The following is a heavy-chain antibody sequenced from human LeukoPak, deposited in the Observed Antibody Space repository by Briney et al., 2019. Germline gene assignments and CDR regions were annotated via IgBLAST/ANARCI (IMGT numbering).Heavy chain of an antibody. CDR1: GGSFSGYY. V-gene: IGHV4-34*01. CDR2: INHSGST. D-gene: IGHD5-18*01. CDR3: ARKIRKWIQLWFHFDY. Sequence: SETLSLICAVYGGSFSGYYWSWIRQPPGKGLEWIGEINHSGSTNYNPSLKSRVTISVDTSKNQFSLKLSSVTAADTAVYYCARKIRKWIQLWFHFDYWGQGTLVTVSS. J-gene: IGHJ4*02.